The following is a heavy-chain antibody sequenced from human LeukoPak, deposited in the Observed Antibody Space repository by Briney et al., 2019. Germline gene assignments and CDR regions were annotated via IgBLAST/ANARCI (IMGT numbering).Heavy chain of an antibody. J-gene: IGHJ4*02. CDR3: AKDKHYDYVWGSYPVDY. CDR2: ISYDGSNK. D-gene: IGHD3-16*02. Sequence: GGSLRLACAASGFTFSSYGMHWVRQAPGKGLEWVAVISYDGSNKYYADSVKGRFTISRDNSKNTLYLQMNSLRAEDTAVYYCAKDKHYDYVWGSYPVDYWGQGTPVTVSS. V-gene: IGHV3-30*18. CDR1: GFTFSSYG.